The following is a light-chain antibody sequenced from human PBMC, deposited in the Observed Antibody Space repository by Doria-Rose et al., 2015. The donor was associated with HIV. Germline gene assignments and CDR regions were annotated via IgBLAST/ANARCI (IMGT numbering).Light chain of an antibody. V-gene: IGKV3-11*01. CDR2: DAS. Sequence: LTQSPATLSLSPGERATLSCRASQSVSSNLAWYQQKPGQAPRLPIYDASNRATGIPARFSGSGSGTDFTLAISGLEPEDFAVYFCQQRSNRPPIFTFGPGTKVDI. CDR1: QSVSSN. CDR3: QQRSNRPPIFT. J-gene: IGKJ3*01.